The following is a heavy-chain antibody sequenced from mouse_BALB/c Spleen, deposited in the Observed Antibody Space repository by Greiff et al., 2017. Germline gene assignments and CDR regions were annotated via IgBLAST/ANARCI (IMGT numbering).Heavy chain of an antibody. V-gene: IGHV3-8*02. CDR1: GDSITSGY. CDR3: ASAYYGNQGWYFDV. D-gene: IGHD2-10*01. Sequence: EVKVVESGPSLVKPSQTLSLTCSVTGDSITSGYWNWIRKFPGNKLEYMGYISYSGSTYYNPSLKSRISITRDTSKNQYYLQLNSVTTEDTATYYCASAYYGNQGWYFDVWGAGTTVTVSS. CDR2: ISYSGST. J-gene: IGHJ1*01.